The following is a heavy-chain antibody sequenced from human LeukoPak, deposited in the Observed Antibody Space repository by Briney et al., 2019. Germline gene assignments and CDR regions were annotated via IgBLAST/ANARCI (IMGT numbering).Heavy chain of an antibody. CDR1: GFTFSSYW. V-gene: IGHV3-74*01. CDR3: ARDRQAVVAATLYYFDY. D-gene: IGHD2-15*01. CDR2: INSDGSRT. J-gene: IGHJ4*02. Sequence: GGSLRLSCAASGFTFSSYWMHWVRQAPGKGLVWVSRINSDGSRTSYADSVKGRFTISRDNAKNTLYLQMNSLRAEDTAVYYCARDRQAVVAATLYYFDYWGQGTLVTVSS.